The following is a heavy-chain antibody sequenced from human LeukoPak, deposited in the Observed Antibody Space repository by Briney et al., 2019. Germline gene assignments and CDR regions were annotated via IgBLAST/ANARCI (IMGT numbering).Heavy chain of an antibody. J-gene: IGHJ4*02. CDR1: GGSISSGDYY. V-gene: IGHV4-61*02. Sequence: SQTLSLTCTVSGGSISSGDYYWSWIRQPAGKGLEWIGCIYTSGSTNYNPSLKSRVTMSVDTSKNQFSLKLSSVTAADTAVYYCARDPGFYDYWGQGTLVTVSS. D-gene: IGHD2/OR15-2a*01. CDR3: ARDPGFYDY. CDR2: IYTSGST.